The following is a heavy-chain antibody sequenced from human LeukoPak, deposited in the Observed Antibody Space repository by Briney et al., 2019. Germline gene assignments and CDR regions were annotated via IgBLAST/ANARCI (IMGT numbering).Heavy chain of an antibody. Sequence: GESLKISCKGSGYSFSNYWIAWVRQMPGKGLEWMGIVYPGDSETRYSPSFQGQVTISADKSISTAYLQWSSLKASGTAKYYCAKSRNRNYDNWGQGTLVTVSS. CDR1: GYSFSNYW. J-gene: IGHJ4*02. CDR3: AKSRNRNYDN. D-gene: IGHD1-14*01. V-gene: IGHV5-51*03. CDR2: VYPGDSET.